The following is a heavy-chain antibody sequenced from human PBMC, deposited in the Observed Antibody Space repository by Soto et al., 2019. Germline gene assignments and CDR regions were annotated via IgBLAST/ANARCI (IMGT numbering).Heavy chain of an antibody. CDR3: ARVRQKLEREHALEI. D-gene: IGHD6-13*01. CDR1: GFTFSSYW. Sequence: EVQLVESGGGFVQPGGSLRLSCAASGFTFSSYWMNWVRQAPGKGLEWVANIKQDGSEKRYVDSVKGRFTISRDNAENSLYLQMNSLRAEDTAVYFWARVRQKLEREHALEIWGQGTMVTVSS. V-gene: IGHV3-7*01. J-gene: IGHJ3*02. CDR2: IKQDGSEK.